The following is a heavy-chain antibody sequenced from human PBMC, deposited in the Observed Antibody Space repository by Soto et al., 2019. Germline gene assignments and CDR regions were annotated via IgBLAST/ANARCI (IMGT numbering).Heavy chain of an antibody. D-gene: IGHD6-6*01. CDR3: AREYRSSSGRFDN. Sequence: QVQLVQSGAEVKKPGSSVKVSCKASGGSFSSYAISWVRQAPGQRLEWMGGIIPIFGTPSYAQKFQGRVTITAVESTSTAYMELSSLRSEDTAVYYCAREYRSSSGRFDNWGQGTLVTVSS. CDR1: GGSFSSYA. J-gene: IGHJ4*02. CDR2: IIPIFGTP. V-gene: IGHV1-69*01.